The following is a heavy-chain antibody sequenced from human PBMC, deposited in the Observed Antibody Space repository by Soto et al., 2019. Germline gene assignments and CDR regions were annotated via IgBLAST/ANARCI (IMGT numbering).Heavy chain of an antibody. CDR3: ARDSSSGWTNAFDI. CDR2: ISAYNGNT. Sequence: GASVKVSCKASGYTFTSYGISWVRQAPGQGLEWMGWISAYNGNTNYAQKLQGRVAMTTDTSTSTAYMELRSLRSDDTAVYYCARDSSSGWTNAFDIWGQGTMVTVSS. CDR1: GYTFTSYG. J-gene: IGHJ3*02. V-gene: IGHV1-18*01. D-gene: IGHD6-19*01.